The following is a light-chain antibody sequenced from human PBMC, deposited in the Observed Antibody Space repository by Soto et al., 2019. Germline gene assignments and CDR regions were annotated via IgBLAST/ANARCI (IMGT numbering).Light chain of an antibody. V-gene: IGKV2-28*01. CDR2: LGS. CDR3: MQALQTPRT. Sequence: DIVMTQSPVSLPVTPGEPASISCRSSQSLLHSNGYNYLDWYLQKPGQSPQLLIYLGSNRASGVPDRFSGSGSGTDFTLKINRVEAEDVGVYYCMQALQTPRTFGQGTKVEIK. J-gene: IGKJ1*01. CDR1: QSLLHSNGYNY.